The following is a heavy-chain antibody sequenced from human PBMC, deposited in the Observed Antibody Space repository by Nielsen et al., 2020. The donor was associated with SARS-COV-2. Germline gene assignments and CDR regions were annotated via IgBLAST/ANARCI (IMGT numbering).Heavy chain of an antibody. J-gene: IGHJ6*02. D-gene: IGHD4-17*01. CDR3: ARERILATVTTVSYINYYYYGMTS. Sequence: WIRQPPGKGLEWIGYIYYSGSTNYNPSLKSRVTISVDTSKNQFSLKLSSVTAADTAVYYCARERILATVTTVSYINYYYYGMTSGAKGPRSPSP. CDR2: IYYSGST. V-gene: IGHV4-59*01.